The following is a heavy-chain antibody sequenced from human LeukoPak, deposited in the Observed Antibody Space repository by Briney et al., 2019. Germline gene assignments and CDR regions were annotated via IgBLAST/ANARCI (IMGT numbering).Heavy chain of an antibody. CDR1: GFTFSSYA. V-gene: IGHV3-30-3*01. D-gene: IGHD1-26*01. J-gene: IGHJ4*02. Sequence: PGRSLRLSCAASGFTFSSYAMHWVRQAPGKGLEWVAVISYDGSNKYYADSAKGRFTISRDNSKNTLYLQMNSLRAEDTAVYYCARDSVGATNYFDYWGQGTLVTVSS. CDR3: ARDSVGATNYFDY. CDR2: ISYDGSNK.